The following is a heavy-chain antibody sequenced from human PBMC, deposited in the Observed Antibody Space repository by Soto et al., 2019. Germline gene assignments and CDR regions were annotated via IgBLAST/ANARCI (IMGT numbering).Heavy chain of an antibody. CDR3: ARDKGDLRFLEWSYYFDY. J-gene: IGHJ4*02. CDR1: GFTFSSCA. D-gene: IGHD3-3*01. V-gene: IGHV3-30-3*01. Sequence: QVQLVESGGGVVQPGRSLRLSCAASGFTFSSCAMHWVRQAPGKGLEWVALISYDGSNKYYADSVKGPFTISRDNSKNTLYLQMNSLRAEDTAVYYCARDKGDLRFLEWSYYFDYWGQGTLVTVSS. CDR2: ISYDGSNK.